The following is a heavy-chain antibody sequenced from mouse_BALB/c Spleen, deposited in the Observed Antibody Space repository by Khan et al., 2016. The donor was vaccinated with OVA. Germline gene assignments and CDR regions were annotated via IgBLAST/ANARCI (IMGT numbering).Heavy chain of an antibody. D-gene: IGHD1-2*01. J-gene: IGHJ2*01. CDR3: ARTARIKY. CDR1: GYSITSGYG. Sequence: EVQLQESGPGLVKPSQSLSLTCTVTGYSITSGYGWNWIRQFPGNKLEWMGYISYSGSTNYNPSFKSRITITRDTSKNQCFLQLNSVTTEDTATYYWARTARIKYWGQGTTLTVSS. CDR2: ISYSGST. V-gene: IGHV3-2*02.